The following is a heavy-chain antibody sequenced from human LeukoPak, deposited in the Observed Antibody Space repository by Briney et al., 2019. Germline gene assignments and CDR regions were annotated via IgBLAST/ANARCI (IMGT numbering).Heavy chain of an antibody. J-gene: IGHJ4*02. Sequence: GESLKISCKGSGYSFTSYWIGWVRQMPGKGLEWMGIIYPGDSDTRYSPSFQGQVTISADKSISTAYLQWSSLKASDTAMYYYARHRQGFSSSWSLFDYWGQGTLVTVSS. V-gene: IGHV5-51*01. CDR2: IYPGDSDT. CDR3: ARHRQGFSSSWSLFDY. CDR1: GYSFTSYW. D-gene: IGHD6-13*01.